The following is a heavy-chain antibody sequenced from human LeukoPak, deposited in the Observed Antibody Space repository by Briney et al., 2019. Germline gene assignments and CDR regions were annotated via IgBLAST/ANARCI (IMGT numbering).Heavy chain of an antibody. J-gene: IGHJ6*03. CDR1: RYTFTSYD. CDR2: MNPNSGNT. D-gene: IGHD3/OR15-3a*01. Sequence: ASVKVSCKASRYTFTSYDINWVRQATGRGGEWMGWMNPNSGNTGYAQKFQGRVTMTKNTSITTAYMELSSLRSEDTAVYYCARALSWTTDSYYYMDVWGKGTTVTVSS. V-gene: IGHV1-8*01. CDR3: ARALSWTTDSYYYMDV.